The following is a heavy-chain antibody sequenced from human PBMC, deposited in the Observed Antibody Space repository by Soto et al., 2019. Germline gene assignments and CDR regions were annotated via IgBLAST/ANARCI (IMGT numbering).Heavy chain of an antibody. V-gene: IGHV3-9*01. J-gene: IGHJ4*02. D-gene: IGHD1-26*01. CDR1: GFTFDDYA. Sequence: EVQLVESGGGLVQSGRSLRLSCEVSGFTFDDYAMHWVRQAPGKGLEWVSGISWNSGDIGYADSVKGRFTISRDNAKNSLSLQMNSLRPEDTALYYCGKDDPKWEVIDYWGQGTLVTVSS. CDR2: ISWNSGDI. CDR3: GKDDPKWEVIDY.